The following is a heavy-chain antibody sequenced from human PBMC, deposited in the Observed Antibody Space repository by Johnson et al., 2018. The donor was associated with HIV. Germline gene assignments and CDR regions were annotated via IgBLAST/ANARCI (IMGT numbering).Heavy chain of an antibody. CDR2: ISWNSGSI. CDR1: GFTFDDYA. Sequence: EVQLVESGGGLVQPGRSLRLSCAASGFTFDDYAMHWVRQAPGKGLEWVSGISWNSGSIGYADSVKCRFTISRDNAKNSLYLQMNSLRAEDTALYYCAKDEGYCSGGSCYEYSITFDIWGQGTMVTVSS. D-gene: IGHD2-15*01. V-gene: IGHV3-9*01. J-gene: IGHJ3*02. CDR3: AKDEGYCSGGSCYEYSITFDI.